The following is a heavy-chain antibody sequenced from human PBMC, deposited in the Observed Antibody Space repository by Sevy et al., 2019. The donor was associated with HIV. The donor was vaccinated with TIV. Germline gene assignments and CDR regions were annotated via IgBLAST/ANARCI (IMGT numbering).Heavy chain of an antibody. CDR1: GFTFSSYG. CDR2: ISYDGSNK. V-gene: IGHV3-30*18. CDR3: AKDRGSSGQYYYYYMDV. Sequence: GGSLRLSCAASGFTFSSYGMHWVRRAPGKGLEWVAVISYDGSNKYYADSVKGRFTISRDNSKNTLYLQMNSLRAEDTAVYYCAKDRGSSGQYYYYYMDVWGKGTTVTVSS. J-gene: IGHJ6*03. D-gene: IGHD6-19*01.